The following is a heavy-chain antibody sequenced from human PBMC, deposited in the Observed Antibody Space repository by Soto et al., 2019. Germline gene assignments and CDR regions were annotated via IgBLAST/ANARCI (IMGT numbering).Heavy chain of an antibody. CDR2: ISNDGSKK. CDR3: ANVPLRPYYCDY. Sequence: QVQLVDSGGGVVQPGRSLRLSCAASGFIFSNYGMHWVRQAPGKGLEWVALISNDGSKKDYADSVKGRFIISRDNSKNALYLEMNGLRAEDTAVYYCANVPLRPYYCDYWGQGTLVIVSS. D-gene: IGHD4-17*01. V-gene: IGHV3-30*18. CDR1: GFIFSNYG. J-gene: IGHJ4*02.